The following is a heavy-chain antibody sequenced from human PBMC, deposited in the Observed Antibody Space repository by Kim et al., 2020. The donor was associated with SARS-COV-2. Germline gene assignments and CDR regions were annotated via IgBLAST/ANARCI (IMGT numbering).Heavy chain of an antibody. CDR3: ASPPRSYFDY. CDR2: NK. J-gene: IGHJ4*02. Sequence: NKYYADSVKGRFTISRDNSKNTLYLQMNSLRAEDTAVYYCASPPRSYFDYWGQGTLVTVSS. V-gene: IGHV3-30*01.